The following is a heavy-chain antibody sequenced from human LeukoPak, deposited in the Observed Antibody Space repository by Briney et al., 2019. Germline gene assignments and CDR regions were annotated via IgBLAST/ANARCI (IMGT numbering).Heavy chain of an antibody. CDR2: INHSGST. CDR1: GGPFSGYY. J-gene: IGHJ4*02. CDR3: ARDYDYGFDN. D-gene: IGHD3-16*01. Sequence: SETLSLTCAVYGGPFSGYYWSWIRQPPGKGLEWIGEINHSGSTNYNPSLKSRVTISVDTSKNQFSLKRSSVTAADTAVYYCARDYDYGFDNWGQGTLVTVSS. V-gene: IGHV4-34*01.